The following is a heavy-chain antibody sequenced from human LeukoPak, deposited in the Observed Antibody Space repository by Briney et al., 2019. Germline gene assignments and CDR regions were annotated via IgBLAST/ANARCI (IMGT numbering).Heavy chain of an antibody. CDR2: IIPIFGTA. Sequence: ASVKVSCKASGGTFSSYAISWVRQAPGQGLEWMGGIIPIFGTANYAQKFQGRVTITADTSTSTAYMELSSLRSEDTAVYYCARDVLGYCSGGSCYSDYWGQGTLVTVSS. CDR3: ARDVLGYCSGGSCYSDY. CDR1: GGTFSSYA. D-gene: IGHD2-15*01. J-gene: IGHJ4*02. V-gene: IGHV1-69*06.